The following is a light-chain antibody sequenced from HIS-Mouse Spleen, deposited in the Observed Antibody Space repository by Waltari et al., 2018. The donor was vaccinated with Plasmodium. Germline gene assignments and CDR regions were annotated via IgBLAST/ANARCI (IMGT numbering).Light chain of an antibody. Sequence: AIQMTQSPSSLSASVGDRVTITCRASQGIRNDLGWYQQKPGKAPKLLISAASSLQSGVPSRFSGSGSGTDFTLTISSLQPEDFATYYCLQSYSTWTFGQGTKVEIK. CDR3: LQSYSTWT. CDR1: QGIRND. J-gene: IGKJ1*01. V-gene: IGKV1-6*01. CDR2: AAS.